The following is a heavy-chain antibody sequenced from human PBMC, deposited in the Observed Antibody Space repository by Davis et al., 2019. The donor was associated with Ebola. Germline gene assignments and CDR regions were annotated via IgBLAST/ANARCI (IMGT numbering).Heavy chain of an antibody. CDR3: ARDLEGSSGWFAASWGMDV. D-gene: IGHD6-19*01. J-gene: IGHJ6*04. CDR2: TYYRSKWYN. Sequence: MPSETLSLTCAISGDSVSRKSGAWSWIRQSPSRGLEWLGRTYYRSKWYNDYAVSVKSRITINPDTSKNQFSLQLNSVTPEDTAVYYCARDLEGSSGWFAASWGMDVWGKGTTVTVSS. CDR1: GDSVSRKSGA. V-gene: IGHV6-1*01.